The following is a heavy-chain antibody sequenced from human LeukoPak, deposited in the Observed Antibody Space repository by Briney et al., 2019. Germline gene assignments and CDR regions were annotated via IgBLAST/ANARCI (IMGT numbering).Heavy chain of an antibody. Sequence: SETLSLTCTVSGGSISSYYWSWVRQPPGKGLEWIGYIYYSGSTYYNPSLKSRVTISVDTSKNQFSLKLSSVTAADTAVYYCARDRDGFDYWGQGALVTVSS. CDR2: IYYSGST. V-gene: IGHV4-30-4*01. CDR1: GGSISSYY. D-gene: IGHD3-10*01. CDR3: ARDRDGFDY. J-gene: IGHJ4*02.